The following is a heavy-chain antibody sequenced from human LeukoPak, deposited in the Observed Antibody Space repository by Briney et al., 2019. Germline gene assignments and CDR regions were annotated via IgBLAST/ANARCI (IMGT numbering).Heavy chain of an antibody. CDR3: ARDSPEDYMDV. CDR2: ISSSGSTI. V-gene: IGHV3-48*03. D-gene: IGHD1-14*01. Sequence: VGSLRLSCAASGFTFSSYEMNWVRQAPGKGLEWVSYISSSGSTIYYADSVKGRFTISRDNAKNSLYLQMNSLRAEDTAVYYCARDSPEDYMDVWGKGTTVTVSS. J-gene: IGHJ6*03. CDR1: GFTFSSYE.